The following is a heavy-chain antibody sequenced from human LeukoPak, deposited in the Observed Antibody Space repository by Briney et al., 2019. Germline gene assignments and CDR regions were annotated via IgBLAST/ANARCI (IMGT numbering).Heavy chain of an antibody. CDR1: GGSFSGYY. CDR3: ASLRIAARRPIDY. D-gene: IGHD6-6*01. J-gene: IGHJ4*02. Sequence: ASETLSLTCAVYGGSFSGYYLSWIRQPPGKGLEWIGEINHSGSTNYNPSLKSRVTISVDTSKNQFSLKLSSVTAADTAVYYYASLRIAARRPIDYWGQGTLVTVSS. V-gene: IGHV4-34*01. CDR2: INHSGST.